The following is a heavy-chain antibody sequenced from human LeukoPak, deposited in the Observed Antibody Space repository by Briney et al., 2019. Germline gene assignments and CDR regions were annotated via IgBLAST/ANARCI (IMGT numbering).Heavy chain of an antibody. CDR2: IYTSGST. Sequence: SETLSLTCTVSGGSISDYYWSWIRQPAGKGREWIGRIYTSGSTNYNPSLKSRVTMSVDTSKNQFSLKLSSVTAADTAVYYCARGYGSGSYGSDYWGQGTLVTVSS. V-gene: IGHV4-4*07. J-gene: IGHJ4*02. CDR1: GGSISDYY. D-gene: IGHD3-10*01. CDR3: ARGYGSGSYGSDY.